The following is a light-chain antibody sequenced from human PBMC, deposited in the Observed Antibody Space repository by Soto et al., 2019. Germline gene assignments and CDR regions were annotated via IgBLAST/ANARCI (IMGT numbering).Light chain of an antibody. Sequence: QSVLTQPASVSGSPGQSITVSCTGTSSDVGAYNYVSWYQQHPGKAPKLMIYEVTNRPSGVSNRFSGSKSDNTASLTISGLQAEDEADYYCTSYTSGRTLVFGGGTKVTVL. CDR3: TSYTSGRTLV. CDR2: EVT. CDR1: SSDVGAYNY. V-gene: IGLV2-14*01. J-gene: IGLJ2*01.